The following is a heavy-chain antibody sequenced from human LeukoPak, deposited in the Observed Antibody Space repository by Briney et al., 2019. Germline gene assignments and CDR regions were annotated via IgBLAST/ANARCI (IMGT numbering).Heavy chain of an antibody. J-gene: IGHJ4*02. Sequence: SETLSLTCTVSGGSISSYYWSWIRQPAGKGLERIGRIYTSGSTNYNPSLKSRVTMSVDTSKNQFSLKLSSVTAADTAVYYCARAPYSSSWYPNPFDYWGQGTLVTVSS. CDR1: GGSISSYY. CDR2: IYTSGST. CDR3: ARAPYSSSWYPNPFDY. D-gene: IGHD6-13*01. V-gene: IGHV4-4*07.